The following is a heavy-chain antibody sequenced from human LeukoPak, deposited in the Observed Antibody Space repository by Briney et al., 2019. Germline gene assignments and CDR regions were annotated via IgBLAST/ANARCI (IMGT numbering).Heavy chain of an antibody. D-gene: IGHD3-16*01. V-gene: IGHV4-59*01. CDR2: IYYSGST. J-gene: IGHJ4*02. CDR3: ARSMITFGGVPPFDY. CDR1: GGSISSYY. Sequence: SSETLSLTCTVSGGSISSYYWSWIRQPPGKGLEWIGYIYYSGSTNYNPSLKSRVTISVDTSKNQFSLKLSSVTAADTAVYYCARSMITFGGVPPFDYWGQGTLVTVSS.